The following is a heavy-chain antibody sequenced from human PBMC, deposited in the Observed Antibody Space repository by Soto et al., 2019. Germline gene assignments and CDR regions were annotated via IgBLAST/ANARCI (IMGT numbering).Heavy chain of an antibody. V-gene: IGHV3-53*01. D-gene: IGHD3-10*01. J-gene: IGHJ4*02. Sequence: EVQLVESGGGLIQPGGSLRLSCAVSGFTVSNNYMSWVRQAPGKGLEGVSVIYSGGYTAYGDSVKGRFTISRDNSKNTLFPQMNTRGPDDPALYSCATRAGGGGYWGQGTLVTVSS. CDR3: ATRAGGGGY. CDR2: IYSGGYT. CDR1: GFTVSNNY.